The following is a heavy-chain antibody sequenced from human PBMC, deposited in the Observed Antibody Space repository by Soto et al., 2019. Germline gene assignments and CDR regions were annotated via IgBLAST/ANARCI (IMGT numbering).Heavy chain of an antibody. V-gene: IGHV3-23*01. Sequence: PGGSLRLSCAASGFTFSSYAMSWVRQAPGKGLEWVSAISGSGGSTYYADSVKGRFTISRDNSKNTLYLQMNSLRAEDTAVYYCANRKLYPYYFDYWGQGTLVTVSS. CDR1: GFTFSSYA. CDR3: ANRKLYPYYFDY. CDR2: ISGSGGST. D-gene: IGHD1-1*01. J-gene: IGHJ4*02.